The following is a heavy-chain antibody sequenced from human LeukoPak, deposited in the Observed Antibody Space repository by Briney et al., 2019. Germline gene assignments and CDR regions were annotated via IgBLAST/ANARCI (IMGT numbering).Heavy chain of an antibody. CDR3: ARGPRIVVAANNWFAP. D-gene: IGHD2-15*01. CDR1: GGSFSGYY. V-gene: IGHV4-34*01. Sequence: SETLSLTCAVYGGSFSGYYWSWIRQPPGKGLEWIGEINHSGSTNYNPSLKSRVTISVDTSKNQFSLKLRSLPAADTAVYYCARGPRIVVAANNWFAPWGQGTLVTVSS. J-gene: IGHJ5*02. CDR2: INHSGST.